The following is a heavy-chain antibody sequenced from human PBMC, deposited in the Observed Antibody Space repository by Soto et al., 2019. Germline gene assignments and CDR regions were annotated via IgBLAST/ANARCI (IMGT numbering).Heavy chain of an antibody. D-gene: IGHD2-8*02. Sequence: QVQLVQSGSEVKKPGSSVKVSCKASGGFFSSDAISWVRQAPGQGLEWLGGITPISGTPKYAQKFQGRVTISADESTSTAYMDLSSLRFEDPAIYYCARIYCSGGICFPNWVDPWGQGTLVTVSS. V-gene: IGHV1-69*12. CDR3: ARIYCSGGICFPNWVDP. CDR2: ITPISGTP. CDR1: GGFFSSDA. J-gene: IGHJ5*02.